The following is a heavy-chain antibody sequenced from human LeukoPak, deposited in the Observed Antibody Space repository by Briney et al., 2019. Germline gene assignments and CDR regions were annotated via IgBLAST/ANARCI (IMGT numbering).Heavy chain of an antibody. D-gene: IGHD4-17*01. V-gene: IGHV1-69*04. Sequence: SVKVSCKASGGTFSSYVINWVRQAPGQGLEWMGRIIPILGIANYAQKFQGRVTSTADKSTSTAYMELSSLRSEDTAIYYCASPRGDYDDYSWGAFDIWGQGTMVTVSS. CDR3: ASPRGDYDDYSWGAFDI. CDR2: IIPILGIA. CDR1: GGTFSSYV. J-gene: IGHJ3*02.